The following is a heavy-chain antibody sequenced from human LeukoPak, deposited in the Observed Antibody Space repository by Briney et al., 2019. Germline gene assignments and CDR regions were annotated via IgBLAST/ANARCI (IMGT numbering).Heavy chain of an antibody. V-gene: IGHV3-7*01. Sequence: PGGSLRLSCAASGFSFSSYWMTWVRQAPGKGLEWVANIKQGGSEKYYVDSVKGRFTISRDNAKNSLYLQMNNLRAEDTAVCYCARSAREGFWRGYGNWFDPWGQGTLVTVSS. CDR1: GFSFSSYW. J-gene: IGHJ5*02. D-gene: IGHD3-3*01. CDR3: ARSAREGFWRGYGNWFDP. CDR2: IKQGGSEK.